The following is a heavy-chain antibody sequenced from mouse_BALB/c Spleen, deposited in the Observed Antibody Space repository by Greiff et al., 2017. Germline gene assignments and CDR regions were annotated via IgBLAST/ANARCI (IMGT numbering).Heavy chain of an antibody. V-gene: IGHV5-17*02. CDR3: ARSRSMDY. J-gene: IGHJ4*01. CDR2: ISSGSSTI. CDR1: GFTFSSFE. Sequence: EVKVVVSGGGLVQPGGSRKLSCAASGFTFSSFEMHWVRQAPEKGLEWVAYISSGSSTIYYADTVKGRFTISRDNPKNTLFLQMTSLRSEDTAMYYCARSRSMDYWGQGTSVSDSS.